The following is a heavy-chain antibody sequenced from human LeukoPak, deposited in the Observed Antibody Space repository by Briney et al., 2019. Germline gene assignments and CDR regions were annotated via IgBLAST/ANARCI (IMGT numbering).Heavy chain of an antibody. V-gene: IGHV3-7*01. Sequence: GGSLRLSCVASGLTLSRYWMSWVRQAPGKGLEWVANIKQDGSEKYYVDSVKGRFTISRDNAKNSLYQQVNSLKAEDTAMYYCASLLGEATLFDYWGQGTLVTVSS. J-gene: IGHJ4*02. CDR3: ASLLGEATLFDY. CDR2: IKQDGSEK. CDR1: GLTLSRYW. D-gene: IGHD1-26*01.